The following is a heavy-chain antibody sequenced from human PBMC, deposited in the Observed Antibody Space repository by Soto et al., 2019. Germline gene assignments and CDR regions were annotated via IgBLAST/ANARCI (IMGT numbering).Heavy chain of an antibody. J-gene: IGHJ4*02. CDR2: ISAHNGNT. D-gene: IGHD3-10*01. Sequence: QAHLVQSGPEVKKPGASVKVSCKGSGYIFTSYGIAWVRQAPGQGLEWMGWISAHNGNTEYAQKFQGRVTVTRDTXXXXXXXXXXSXXXXXTXLYYCARGRYGDYWGQGALVTVSS. CDR1: GYIFTSYG. CDR3: ARGRYGDY. V-gene: IGHV1-18*01.